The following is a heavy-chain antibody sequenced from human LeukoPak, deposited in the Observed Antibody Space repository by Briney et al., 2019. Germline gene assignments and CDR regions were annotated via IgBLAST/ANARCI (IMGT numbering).Heavy chain of an antibody. Sequence: PGGSLRLSCAASADAGSNGYMSRARQAPGKGLEWVSVIYSGGHTYYADSVKGRFTISRDNSKNTLYLQMNSLRDEDTAVYYCARELTGYPNRYFDYWGQGTLVTVSS. CDR1: ADAGSNGY. CDR2: IYSGGHT. D-gene: IGHD3-9*01. CDR3: ARELTGYPNRYFDY. V-gene: IGHV3-53*01. J-gene: IGHJ4*02.